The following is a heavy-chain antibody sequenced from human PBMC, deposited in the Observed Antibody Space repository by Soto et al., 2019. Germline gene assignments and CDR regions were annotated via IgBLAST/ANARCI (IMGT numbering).Heavy chain of an antibody. D-gene: IGHD1-20*01. CDR3: ATVHNTSRSFNF. CDR2: TGLSGRTT. Sequence: EVQLLESGGGLVQPGGSLRLSCVASGLTFSVSAMTWVRQAPGKGLEWVSTTGLSGRTTYYGDSVKGRFTVSRDNSKNKLDLQMSSLRAEDTAVYDCATVHNTSRSFNFWGLGTLVTVSS. CDR1: GLTFSVSA. V-gene: IGHV3-23*01. J-gene: IGHJ4*02.